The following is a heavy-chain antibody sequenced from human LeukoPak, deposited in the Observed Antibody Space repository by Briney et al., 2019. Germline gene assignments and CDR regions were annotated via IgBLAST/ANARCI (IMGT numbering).Heavy chain of an antibody. Sequence: PGGSLRLSCAASGFTFSSYGMHWVRQAPGKGLEWVAFIRYDGSNKYYADSVKGRFTISRDNSKNTLYLQMNSLRAEDTAVNYCAKGGAMSDAFDIWGQGTMVTVSS. J-gene: IGHJ3*02. CDR2: IRYDGSNK. CDR3: AKGGAMSDAFDI. CDR1: GFTFSSYG. V-gene: IGHV3-30*02. D-gene: IGHD2-2*01.